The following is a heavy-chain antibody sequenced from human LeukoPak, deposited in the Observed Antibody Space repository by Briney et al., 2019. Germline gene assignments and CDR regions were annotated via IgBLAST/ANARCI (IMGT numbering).Heavy chain of an antibody. J-gene: IGHJ5*02. CDR3: TTFIPS. V-gene: IGHV3-15*01. CDR2: IKSKTDGGTT. CDR1: GSPFRNAG. D-gene: IGHD2-21*01. Sequence: GGPLSLSWAAPGSPFRNAGLGGAGQAQGKGLEWVGRIKSKTDGGTTDYAAPVKGRFTISRDDSKNTLYLQMNSLKTEDTAVYYCTTFIPSWGQGTLVTVSS.